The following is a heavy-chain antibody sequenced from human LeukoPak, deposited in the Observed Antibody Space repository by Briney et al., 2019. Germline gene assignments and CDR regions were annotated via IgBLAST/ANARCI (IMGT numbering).Heavy chain of an antibody. CDR1: GFTFSDYY. V-gene: IGHV3-11*01. CDR2: ISSSSPTM. D-gene: IGHD3-10*01. CDR3: AREYTSGSYYIDY. J-gene: IGHJ4*02. Sequence: GGSLRLSCAASGFTFSDYYMSWIRQAPGKGLEWVSYISSSSPTMYYADSVKGRFSISRDNAKNSLYLQMNSLRAEDTVMYYCAREYTSGSYYIDYWGQGTLVTVSS.